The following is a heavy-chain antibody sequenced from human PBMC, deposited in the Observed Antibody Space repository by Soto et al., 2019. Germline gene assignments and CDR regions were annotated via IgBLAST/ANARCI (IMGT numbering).Heavy chain of an antibody. CDR2: ISGSGSGT. V-gene: IGHV3-23*01. CDR3: ARGTTFRGPFDP. Sequence: EVQLLESGGGLVQPGGSLRLSCAASGFTFTNYAMAWVRQAPGKGLEWVSVISGSGSGTHYADSVKGRFTISRDNSKNTLYLQTNSLRGEDPAVEYCARGTTFRGPFDPWGQGTLVTVSS. J-gene: IGHJ5*02. CDR1: GFTFTNYA. D-gene: IGHD3-16*01.